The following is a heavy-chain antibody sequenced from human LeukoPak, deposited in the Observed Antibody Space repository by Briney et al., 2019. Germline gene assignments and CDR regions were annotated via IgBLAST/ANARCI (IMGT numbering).Heavy chain of an antibody. CDR3: VRRDNTGWNYFDC. CDR1: GGSINSHY. V-gene: IGHV4-59*08. CDR2: IYYSGST. D-gene: IGHD6-19*01. Sequence: PSETLSLTCTVSGGSINSHYWSWIRQSPGKGLEWSGDIYYSGSTKYNPSLKSRVTISVYKSKNDLSLSFTSVLAADTAIYYCVRRDNTGWNYFDCWGQGILVTVSS. J-gene: IGHJ4*02.